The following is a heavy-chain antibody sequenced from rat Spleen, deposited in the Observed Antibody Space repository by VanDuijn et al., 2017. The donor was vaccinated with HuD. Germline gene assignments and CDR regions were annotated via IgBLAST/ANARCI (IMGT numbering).Heavy chain of an antibody. V-gene: IGHV5-19*01. CDR1: GFTFSNYD. Sequence: EVQLVESGGGLVQPGRSLKLSCADSGFTFSNYDMAWVRQAPTKGLEWVASISPSGGSTYYRDSVKGRFTIFRDMAKSTLYLQMDSLRSEDTATYYCATAGSRGSRFAYWGQGTLVTVSS. D-gene: IGHD1-3*01. CDR2: ISPSGGST. J-gene: IGHJ3*01. CDR3: ATAGSRGSRFAY.